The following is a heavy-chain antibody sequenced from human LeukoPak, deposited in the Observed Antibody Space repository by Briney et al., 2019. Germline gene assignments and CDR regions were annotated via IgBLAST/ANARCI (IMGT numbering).Heavy chain of an antibody. Sequence: PSETLSLTCTVSGGSISSSSYYWGWIRQPPGKGLEWIGSIYYSGSTYYNPSLKSRVTISVDTSKNQFSLKLSSVTAADTAVYYCAGGIVATICDYWGQGTLVTVSS. V-gene: IGHV4-39*07. CDR3: AGGIVATICDY. D-gene: IGHD5-12*01. CDR1: GGSISSSSYY. CDR2: IYYSGST. J-gene: IGHJ4*02.